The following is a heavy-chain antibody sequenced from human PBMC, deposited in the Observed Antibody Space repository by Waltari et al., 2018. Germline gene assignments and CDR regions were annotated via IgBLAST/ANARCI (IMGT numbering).Heavy chain of an antibody. CDR3: ATLPYDSSGYYSFDY. CDR1: GYSISSGYY. Sequence: QVQLQESGPGLVKPSETLSLTCAVSGYSISSGYYWGWIRQPPGKGLEWIGRIYHSGSTYYNPSLKSRVTISVDTSKNQFSLKLSSVTAADTAVYYCATLPYDSSGYYSFDYWGQGTLVTVSS. CDR2: IYHSGST. V-gene: IGHV4-38-2*01. J-gene: IGHJ4*02. D-gene: IGHD3-22*01.